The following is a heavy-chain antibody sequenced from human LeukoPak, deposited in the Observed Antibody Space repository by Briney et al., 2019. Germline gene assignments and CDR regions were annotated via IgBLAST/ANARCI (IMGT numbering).Heavy chain of an antibody. J-gene: IGHJ5*02. Sequence: SGTLSLTCSVSGVSVTSGGYYWTWIRQPPGRGLEWIGYVYYSGTINYNPSLKSRVTISVDTSKNQFSLKLTSVTAADTAVYYCAILGYCSGGSCHNWFDPWGQGILVTVSS. D-gene: IGHD2-15*01. V-gene: IGHV4-61*08. CDR2: VYYSGTI. CDR1: GVSVTSGGYY. CDR3: AILGYCSGGSCHNWFDP.